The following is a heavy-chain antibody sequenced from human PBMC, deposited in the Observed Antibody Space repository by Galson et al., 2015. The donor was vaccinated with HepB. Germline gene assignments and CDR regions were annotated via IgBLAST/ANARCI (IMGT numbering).Heavy chain of an antibody. D-gene: IGHD3-10*01. J-gene: IGHJ5*02. Sequence: SVKVSCKASGYTFTGYYMHWVRQAPGQGLEWMGWINPNSGGTNYAQKFQGRVTMTRDTSISTAYMELSRLRSDDTAVYYCARAPVLLWFGEKKENNWFDPWGQGTLVTVSS. V-gene: IGHV1-2*02. CDR2: INPNSGGT. CDR3: ARAPVLLWFGEKKENNWFDP. CDR1: GYTFTGYY.